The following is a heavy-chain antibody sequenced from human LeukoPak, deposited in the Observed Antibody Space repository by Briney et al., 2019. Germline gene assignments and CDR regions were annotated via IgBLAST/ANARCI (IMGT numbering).Heavy chain of an antibody. CDR2: INPNSGGT. Sequence: ASVKVSCKASGYTFTGYYMHWVRQAPGQGLEWMGWINPNSGGTNYAQKFQGWVTMTRDTSINTAYMELSRLRSDDTAVYYCARDNGSGSLFWFDPWGQGTLVTVSS. V-gene: IGHV1-2*04. J-gene: IGHJ5*02. CDR1: GYTFTGYY. CDR3: ARDNGSGSLFWFDP. D-gene: IGHD3-10*01.